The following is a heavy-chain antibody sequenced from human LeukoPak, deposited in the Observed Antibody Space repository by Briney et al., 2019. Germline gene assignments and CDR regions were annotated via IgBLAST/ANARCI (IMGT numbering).Heavy chain of an antibody. CDR3: ARGSEWLTP. J-gene: IGHJ5*02. D-gene: IGHD3-3*01. CDR1: GGSITDYY. V-gene: IGHV4-4*07. CDR2: LYSSGST. Sequence: SETLSLTSTVSGGSITDYYWSWIRQPAGKGLEWIGRLYSSGSTNYNPSLNSRVTMSVDTSKNQFSLKVNSVTAADTAVYYCARGSEWLTPWGQGTLVTVSS.